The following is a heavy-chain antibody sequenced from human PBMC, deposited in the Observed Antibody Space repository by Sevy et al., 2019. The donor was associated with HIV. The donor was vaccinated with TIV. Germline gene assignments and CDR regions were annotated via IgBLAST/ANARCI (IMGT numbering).Heavy chain of an antibody. CDR2: INTNTGNP. CDR1: GYTFTSYA. Sequence: ASVKVSCKASGYTFTSYAMNWVRQAPGQGLEWMGWINTNTGNPTYAQGFTGRFVFSLDTSVSTAYLQISSLKAEDTAVYYCARKYYDFWSGYWELDYWGQGTLVTVSS. D-gene: IGHD3-3*01. CDR3: ARKYYDFWSGYWELDY. J-gene: IGHJ4*02. V-gene: IGHV7-4-1*02.